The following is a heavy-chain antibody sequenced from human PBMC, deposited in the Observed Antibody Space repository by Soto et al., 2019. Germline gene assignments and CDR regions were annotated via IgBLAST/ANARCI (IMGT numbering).Heavy chain of an antibody. CDR3: AKGIAAAGYAFDV. V-gene: IGHV3-23*01. Sequence: GGSLRLSCAASGFTFSSYAMSWVRQAPGKGLEWVSAISGSGGSTYYADSVKGRFTISRDNSKNTLYLQMNSLGAEDSDVYYCAKGIAAAGYAFDVWGQGTMVTVSS. J-gene: IGHJ3*01. CDR2: ISGSGGST. CDR1: GFTFSSYA. D-gene: IGHD6-13*01.